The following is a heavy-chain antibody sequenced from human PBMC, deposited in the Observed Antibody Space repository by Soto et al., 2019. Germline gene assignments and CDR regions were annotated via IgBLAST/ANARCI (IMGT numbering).Heavy chain of an antibody. CDR1: GYTFTSYY. Sequence: GASVKVSCKASGYTFTSYYINWVRQATGQGLEWMGWMNPNSGNTGYAQKFQGRVTMTRNTSISTAYMELSSLRSEDTAVYYCARGEGSSGWYLFDYYYYMYVWGKGTTVTVSS. V-gene: IGHV1-8*01. CDR3: ARGEGSSGWYLFDYYYYMYV. J-gene: IGHJ6*03. CDR2: MNPNSGNT. D-gene: IGHD6-19*01.